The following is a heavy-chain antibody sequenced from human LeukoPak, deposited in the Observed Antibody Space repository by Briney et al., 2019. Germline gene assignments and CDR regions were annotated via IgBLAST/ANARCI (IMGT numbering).Heavy chain of an antibody. CDR2: ISGSGGST. J-gene: IGHJ4*02. CDR1: GFTFSSSA. V-gene: IGHV3-23*01. Sequence: PGGSLTLSCAASGFTFSSSAVSWVRQAPGKGLEWVSAISGSGGSTYYADSVKGRFTISRDNSKNTLYVEMNSLRAEDTAVYYCAKDARSRPDSSYDYFDYWGQGIVVTVSS. CDR3: AKDARSRPDSSYDYFDY. D-gene: IGHD5-12*01.